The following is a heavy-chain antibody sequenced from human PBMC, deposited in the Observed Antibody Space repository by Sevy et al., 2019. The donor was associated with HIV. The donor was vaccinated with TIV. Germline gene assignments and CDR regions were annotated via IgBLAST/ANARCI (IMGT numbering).Heavy chain of an antibody. Sequence: GGSLRLSCAASGFTFSSYAMHWVRQAPGKGLEWVAVISNDGSNKYYADSVKGRFTISRDNSKNTLYLQMNSLRAEDTAVYYCARPKWDHEGFRDTYFDYWGQGTLVTVSS. CDR1: GFTFSSYA. CDR3: ARPKWDHEGFRDTYFDY. CDR2: ISNDGSNK. D-gene: IGHD1-26*01. J-gene: IGHJ4*02. V-gene: IGHV3-30-3*01.